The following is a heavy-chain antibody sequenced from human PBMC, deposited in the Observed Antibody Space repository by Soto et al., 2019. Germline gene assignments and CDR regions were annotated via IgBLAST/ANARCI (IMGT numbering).Heavy chain of an antibody. CDR1: GGSISSGGYY. V-gene: IGHV4-31*03. Sequence: PSETLSLTCTVSGGSISSGGYYWSWIRQHPGKGLEWIGYIYYSGSTYYNPSLKSRVTISVDTSKNQFSLKLSSVTAADTAVYYCARGAQGYSYRFYYYYYMDVWGKGTTVTVSS. CDR2: IYYSGST. CDR3: ARGAQGYSYRFYYYYYMDV. D-gene: IGHD5-18*01. J-gene: IGHJ6*03.